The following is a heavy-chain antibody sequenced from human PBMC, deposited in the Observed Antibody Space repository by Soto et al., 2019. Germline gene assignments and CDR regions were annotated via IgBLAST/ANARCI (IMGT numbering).Heavy chain of an antibody. Sequence: QVQLVESGGGVVQPGRSLRLSCAASGFTFSSYAMHWVRQAPGKGLEWVAVISYDGSNKYYADSVKGRFTISRDNSKNTLYLQMNSLRAKDTAVYYCARDVDNGGNSYAFDIWGQGTMVTVSS. D-gene: IGHD2-21*02. CDR3: ARDVDNGGNSYAFDI. J-gene: IGHJ3*02. V-gene: IGHV3-30-3*01. CDR2: ISYDGSNK. CDR1: GFTFSSYA.